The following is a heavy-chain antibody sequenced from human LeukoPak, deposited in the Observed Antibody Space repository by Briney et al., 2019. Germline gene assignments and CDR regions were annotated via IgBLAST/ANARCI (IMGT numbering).Heavy chain of an antibody. CDR1: GFTFSSYW. CDR3: ARDQRYCSSSSCPWEPFDY. J-gene: IGHJ4*02. D-gene: IGHD2-2*01. Sequence: GGSLRLSCAASGFTFSSYWMSWVRQAPGKGLEWVVNIKQDGSEKYYVDSVKGRFTSSRDNAKNSLYLQMNSLRAEDTAVYYCARDQRYCSSSSCPWEPFDYWGQGTLVTVSS. V-gene: IGHV3-7*05. CDR2: IKQDGSEK.